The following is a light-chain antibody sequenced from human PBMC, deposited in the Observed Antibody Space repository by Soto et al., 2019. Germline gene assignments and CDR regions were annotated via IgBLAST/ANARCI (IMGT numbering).Light chain of an antibody. Sequence: AIQLTQSPSSLSASVGDRFTITCRASQGISSALAWYQQKPGNAPKLLIYDASSLESGVPSRFSGSGSGTDFTLTISSLQPEDFATYYCQQFNNYLTFGGGTKVDI. CDR3: QQFNNYLT. CDR2: DAS. J-gene: IGKJ4*01. CDR1: QGISSA. V-gene: IGKV1D-13*01.